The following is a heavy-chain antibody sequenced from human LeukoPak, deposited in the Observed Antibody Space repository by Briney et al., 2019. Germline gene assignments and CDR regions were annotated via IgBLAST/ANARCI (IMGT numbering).Heavy chain of an antibody. Sequence: SGGSLRLSCAASGFTFSSYAMSWVRQAPGKGLEWVSAISGSGGSTYYADSVKGRFTISRDNSKNTLYLQMNSLRAEDTAVYYCETVKGDILTGFGSFDYWGQGTLVTVSS. D-gene: IGHD3-9*01. CDR3: ETVKGDILTGFGSFDY. CDR1: GFTFSSYA. CDR2: ISGSGGST. V-gene: IGHV3-23*01. J-gene: IGHJ4*02.